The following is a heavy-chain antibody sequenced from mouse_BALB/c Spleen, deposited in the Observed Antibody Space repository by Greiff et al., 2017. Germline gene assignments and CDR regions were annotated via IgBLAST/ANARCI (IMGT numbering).Heavy chain of an antibody. J-gene: IGHJ4*01. CDR1: GFTFSSYA. Sequence: VQLKESGGGLVKPGGSLKLSCAASGFTFSSYAMSWVRQSPEKRLEWVAEISSGGSYTYYPDTVTGRFTISRDNAKNTLYLEMSSLRSEDTAMYYCARGDYYGSSYAMDYWGQGTSVTVSS. V-gene: IGHV5-9-4*01. CDR2: ISSGGSYT. D-gene: IGHD1-1*01. CDR3: ARGDYYGSSYAMDY.